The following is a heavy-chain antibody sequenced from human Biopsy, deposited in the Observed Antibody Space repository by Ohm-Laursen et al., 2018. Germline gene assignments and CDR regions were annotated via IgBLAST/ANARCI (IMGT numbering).Heavy chain of an antibody. V-gene: IGHV4-59*01. J-gene: IGHJ2*01. CDR3: ARDRGYYSDMTVPGYFDL. CDR1: GDSISSYY. Sequence: ETLSLTCSVSGDSISSYYWSWIRQPPGKGLEWIGYVYYTGSTDYNPSLQSRVTISVDTSKNHFSLRLRSVTPADTAIYYCARDRGYYSDMTVPGYFDLWGRGTLVTVSS. D-gene: IGHD3-22*01. CDR2: VYYTGST.